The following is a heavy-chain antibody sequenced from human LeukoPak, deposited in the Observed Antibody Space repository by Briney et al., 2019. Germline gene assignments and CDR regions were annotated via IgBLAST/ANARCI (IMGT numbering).Heavy chain of an antibody. V-gene: IGHV3-23*01. Sequence: GGSLRLSCAASGFTFSSYGMSWVRQAPGKGLEWVSAISGSGGSTYHADSVKGRFTISRDNSKNTLYLQMNSLRAEDTAVYYCARVRQQLAAYYYYYYMDVWGKGTTVTISS. CDR1: GFTFSSYG. CDR2: ISGSGGST. J-gene: IGHJ6*03. D-gene: IGHD6-13*01. CDR3: ARVRQQLAAYYYYYYMDV.